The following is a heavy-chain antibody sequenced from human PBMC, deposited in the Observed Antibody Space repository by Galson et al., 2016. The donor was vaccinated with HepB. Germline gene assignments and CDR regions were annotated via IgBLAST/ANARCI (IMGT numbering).Heavy chain of an antibody. J-gene: IGHJ2*01. CDR2: IYHSRNT. V-gene: IGHV4-30-2*01. CDR1: GGSISSGDHS. CDR3: ARVSNWYFDL. Sequence: TLSLTCAVSGGSISSGDHSWSWIRQPPGRGLECIGFIYHSRNTYFNPSLKSRVTISVDNSKNQFSLRMNPVTAADTAVYYCARVSNWYFDLWGRGTLVTVSS.